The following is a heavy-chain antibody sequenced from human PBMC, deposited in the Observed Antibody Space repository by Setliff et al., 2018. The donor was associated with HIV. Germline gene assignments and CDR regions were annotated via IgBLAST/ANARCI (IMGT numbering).Heavy chain of an antibody. CDR2: IYTSGST. CDR1: GGSISSGSYY. J-gene: IGHJ4*02. Sequence: NPSETLSLTCIVSGGSISSGSYYWSWIRQPAGKGLEWIGRIYTSGSTNYNPSLKSRVTISVDTSKNQFSLKLSSVTAADTAVYYCAGSWSGYPLSFGYWGQGTLVTVSS. D-gene: IGHD3-3*01. V-gene: IGHV4-61*02. CDR3: AGSWSGYPLSFGY.